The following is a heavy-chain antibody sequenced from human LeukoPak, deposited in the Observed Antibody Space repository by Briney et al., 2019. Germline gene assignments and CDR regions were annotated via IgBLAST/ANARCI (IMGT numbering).Heavy chain of an antibody. J-gene: IGHJ4*02. CDR2: INHSGST. Sequence: SETLSLTCAVYGGSFSGYYWSWIRQPPGKGLEWIGEINHSGSTNYNPSLKSRVTISVDTSKNQFSLKLSSVTAADTAVYYCARHIPKDYCDILTGPTAPPTVGFDYWGQGTLVTVSS. V-gene: IGHV4-34*01. CDR1: GGSFSGYY. CDR3: ARHIPKDYCDILTGPTAPPTVGFDY. D-gene: IGHD3-9*01.